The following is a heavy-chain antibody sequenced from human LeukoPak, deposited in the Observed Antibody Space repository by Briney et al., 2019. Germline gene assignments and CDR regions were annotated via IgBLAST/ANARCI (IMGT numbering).Heavy chain of an antibody. Sequence: PSETLSLTCTVSGGSTSSYCWSWVRQPPGKGLEWIGYIYPSGSTDYNPSLKSRVTMSVDTSKNQLSMELRFLTAADTAVYYCATSHDVKTAPYDLWGQGTLVTVSS. CDR1: GGSTSSYC. CDR3: ATSHDVKTAPYDL. CDR2: IYPSGST. D-gene: IGHD2-21*01. J-gene: IGHJ5*02. V-gene: IGHV4-4*09.